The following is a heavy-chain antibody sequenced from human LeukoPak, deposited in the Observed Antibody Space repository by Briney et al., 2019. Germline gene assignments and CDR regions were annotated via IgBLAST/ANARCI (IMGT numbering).Heavy chain of an antibody. V-gene: IGHV4-59*12. D-gene: IGHD3-10*01. CDR2: IYYSGST. CDR3: ARDRRTAVIYGEFDY. Sequence: SETLSLTCTVSGGSISSYYWSWIRQPPGKGLEWIGYIYYSGSTFYNPSLKSRVTISVDTSKNQFSLKLSSVTAADTAVYYCARDRRTAVIYGEFDYWGQGTLVTVSS. J-gene: IGHJ4*02. CDR1: GGSISSYY.